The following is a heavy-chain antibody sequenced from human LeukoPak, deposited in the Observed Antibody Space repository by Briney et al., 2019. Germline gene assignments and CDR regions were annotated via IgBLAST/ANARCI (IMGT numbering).Heavy chain of an antibody. D-gene: IGHD6-13*01. Sequence: ASVKASCKASGYTFTSYAMHWVRQAPGQRLEWMGWINAGNGNTKYSQKFQGRVTITRDTSASTAYMELSSLRSEDTAVYYCARDPLRIAAAGTFDYWGQGTLVTVSS. CDR3: ARDPLRIAAAGTFDY. J-gene: IGHJ4*02. V-gene: IGHV1-3*01. CDR1: GYTFTSYA. CDR2: INAGNGNT.